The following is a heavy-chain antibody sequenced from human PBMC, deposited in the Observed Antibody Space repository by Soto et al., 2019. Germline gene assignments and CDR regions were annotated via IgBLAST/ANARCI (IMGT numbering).Heavy chain of an antibody. J-gene: IGHJ4*02. Sequence: QITLKESGPTLVKPTQTLTLTCTFSGFSLSTSGVGVGWIRQPPGEALEWLALIFWDDDKRYSPSLKSRLTITRDTSKNQVVLTMTNVDPVDTATYYCAHLRYGDSGMTYHFDYWGQGTLVTVSS. CDR2: IFWDDDK. CDR1: GFSLSTSGVG. V-gene: IGHV2-5*02. CDR3: AHLRYGDSGMTYHFDY. D-gene: IGHD4-17*01.